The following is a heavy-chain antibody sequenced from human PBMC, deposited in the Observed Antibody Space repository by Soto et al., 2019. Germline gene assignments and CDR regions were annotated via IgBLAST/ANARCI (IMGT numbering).Heavy chain of an antibody. J-gene: IGHJ5*02. Sequence: PGESLKISGKGSGYSFTIYCISWVRQMPGKGLEWMGRIDPSDSYTNYSPSFQGHVTISADKSISTAYLQWSSLKASDTAMYYCARHGLVPGNWFDPWGQGTLVTV. V-gene: IGHV5-10-1*01. CDR3: ARHGLVPGNWFDP. CDR2: IDPSDSYT. D-gene: IGHD2-2*01. CDR1: GYSFTIYC.